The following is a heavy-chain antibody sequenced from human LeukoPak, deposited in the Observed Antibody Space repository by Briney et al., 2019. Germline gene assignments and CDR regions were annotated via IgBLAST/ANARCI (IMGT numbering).Heavy chain of an antibody. Sequence: GGSLRLSCAASGFTFSSYSMNWVRQAPGKGLEWVSYISSSSSTIYYADSVKGRFTISRDNAKNPLYLQMNSLRAEDTAVYYCARADLPEKYSSGWYPVDYWGQGTLVTVSS. D-gene: IGHD6-19*01. CDR2: ISSSSSTI. CDR1: GFTFSSYS. CDR3: ARADLPEKYSSGWYPVDY. J-gene: IGHJ4*02. V-gene: IGHV3-48*01.